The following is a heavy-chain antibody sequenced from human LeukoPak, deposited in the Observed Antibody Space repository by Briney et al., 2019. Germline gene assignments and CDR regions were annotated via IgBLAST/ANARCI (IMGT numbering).Heavy chain of an antibody. CDR2: INPSGGST. Sequence: ASVKVSCKASGYTFTSYYMHWVRQAPGQGLEWMGIINPSGGSTSYAQKFQGRVTMTRDTSTSTVYMELSSLRSEDTAVYYCASGGGMTGTTGAFDIWSQGTMVTVSS. J-gene: IGHJ3*02. CDR3: ASGGGMTGTTGAFDI. D-gene: IGHD1-20*01. V-gene: IGHV1-46*01. CDR1: GYTFTSYY.